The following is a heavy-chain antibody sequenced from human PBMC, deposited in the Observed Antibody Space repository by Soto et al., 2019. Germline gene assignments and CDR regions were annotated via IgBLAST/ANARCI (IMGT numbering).Heavy chain of an antibody. CDR3: ANTRHSRGSRYYDWSPYYYYGMDV. CDR2: IYYSGST. V-gene: IGHV4-61*01. J-gene: IGHJ6*02. CDR1: GGSVSSGSYY. Sequence: SETLSLTCTVSGGSVSSGSYYWSWIRQPPGKGLGWIGYIYYSGSTNYNPSLKSRVTISVDTSKNQFSLKLSSVTAADTAVYYCANTRHSRGSRYYDWSPYYYYGMDVWGQGTTVTVSS. D-gene: IGHD3-9*01.